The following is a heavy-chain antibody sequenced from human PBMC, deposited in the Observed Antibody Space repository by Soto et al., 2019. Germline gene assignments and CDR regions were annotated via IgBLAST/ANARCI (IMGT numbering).Heavy chain of an antibody. D-gene: IGHD1-20*01. J-gene: IGHJ3*02. Sequence: GASVKVSCKASGYTFTSYGISWVRQAPGQGLERMGWISAYNGNTNYAQKLQGRVTMTTDTSTSTAYMELRSLRSDDTAVYYCARDLLGQYNCNDLVPFAIWGQRTIVTVSS. CDR1: GYTFTSYG. V-gene: IGHV1-18*01. CDR3: ARDLLGQYNCNDLVPFAI. CDR2: ISAYNGNT.